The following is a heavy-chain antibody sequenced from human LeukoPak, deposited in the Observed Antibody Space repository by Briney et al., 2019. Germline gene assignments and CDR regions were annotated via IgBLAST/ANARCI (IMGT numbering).Heavy chain of an antibody. CDR3: ARGPYSSSLGGIDY. D-gene: IGHD6-13*01. CDR1: GGSISSYY. CDR2: IYTSGST. J-gene: IGHJ4*02. Sequence: PSETLSLTCTVSGGSISSYYWSWIRQPAGKGLEWIGRIYTSGSTNYNPSLKSRVTMSVDTSKNQFSLKLSSVTAADTAVYYCARGPYSSSLGGIDYWGQGTLVTVSP. V-gene: IGHV4-4*07.